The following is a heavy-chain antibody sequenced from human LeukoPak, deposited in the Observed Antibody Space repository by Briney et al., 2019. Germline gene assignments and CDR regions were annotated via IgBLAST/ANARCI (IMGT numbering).Heavy chain of an antibody. V-gene: IGHV4-39*01. CDR1: GGSISSSSYY. CDR3: ARHPTTVTEYYFDY. Sequence: SSETLSLTCTVSGGSISSSSYYWGWIRQPPGKGLEWIGSIYYSGSTYYNPSLKSRVTISVDTSKNQFSLKLSSVAAADTAVYYCARHPTTVTEYYFDYWGQGTLVTVSS. CDR2: IYYSGST. D-gene: IGHD4-17*01. J-gene: IGHJ4*02.